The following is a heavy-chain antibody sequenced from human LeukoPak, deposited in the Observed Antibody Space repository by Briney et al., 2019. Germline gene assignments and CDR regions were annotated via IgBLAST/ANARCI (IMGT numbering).Heavy chain of an antibody. CDR3: ARDPNGYGQEDY. CDR2: IIPILGTA. Sequence: GASVKVSCKASGGTFSSYAISWVRQAPGQGLEWMGGIIPILGTANYAQKFQGRVTITADESTSTAYMELSSLRSEDTAVYYCARDPNGYGQEDYWGQGTLVTVSS. V-gene: IGHV1-69*13. J-gene: IGHJ4*02. CDR1: GGTFSSYA. D-gene: IGHD5-12*01.